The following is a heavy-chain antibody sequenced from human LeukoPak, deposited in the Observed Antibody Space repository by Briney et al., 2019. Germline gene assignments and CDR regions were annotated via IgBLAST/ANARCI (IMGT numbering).Heavy chain of an antibody. V-gene: IGHV4-38-2*01. J-gene: IGHJ3*02. D-gene: IGHD3-9*01. CDR2: IYHSGST. Sequence: PSETLSLTCAVSGYSISSGYYWGWIRQPPGKGLEWIGSIYHSGSTYYNPSLKSRVTISVDTSKNQFSLKLSSVTAADTAVYYCARPIPVLRYSDWLSAGAFDIWGQGTMVTVSS. CDR1: GYSISSGYY. CDR3: ARPIPVLRYSDWLSAGAFDI.